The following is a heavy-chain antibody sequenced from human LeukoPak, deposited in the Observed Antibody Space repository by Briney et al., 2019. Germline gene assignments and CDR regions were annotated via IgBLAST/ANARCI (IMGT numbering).Heavy chain of an antibody. CDR2: INSDGSST. CDR3: ARPGTYSFDY. CDR1: GFTFTSYW. Sequence: QPGGSLRLSCAASGFTFTSYWMHWVRQAPGKGLVWVSRINSDGSSTIYADSVEGRFTISRDNAKNTLYLQMNSLSAEDTAVYYCARPGTYSFDYWGQGTLVTVSS. V-gene: IGHV3-74*01. J-gene: IGHJ4*02. D-gene: IGHD1-26*01.